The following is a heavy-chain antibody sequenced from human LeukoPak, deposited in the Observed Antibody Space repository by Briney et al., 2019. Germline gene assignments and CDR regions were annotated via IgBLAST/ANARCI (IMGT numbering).Heavy chain of an antibody. CDR2: ISSSGSTI. CDR3: ARTSYSSGWYRH. Sequence: GGSLRLSCAASGFTFSSYEMNWVRQAPGEGLEWVSYISSSGSTIYYADSVKGRFTISRDNAKNSLYLQMNSLRAEDTAVYYCARTSYSSGWYRHWGQGTLVTVSS. J-gene: IGHJ4*02. CDR1: GFTFSSYE. D-gene: IGHD6-19*01. V-gene: IGHV3-48*03.